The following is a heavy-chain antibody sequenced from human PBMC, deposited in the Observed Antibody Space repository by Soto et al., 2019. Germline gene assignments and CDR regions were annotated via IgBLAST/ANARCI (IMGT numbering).Heavy chain of an antibody. D-gene: IGHD3-16*01. CDR2: IYYSGNT. V-gene: IGHV4-39*01. Sequence: PSETQSLPCTVSGVYISDTGYYWGWIRQPPGKRLEWIGSIYYSGNTYYNPSLKSRLTISVDSSKNQFSLNMTSVTAADTAVYYCARHGSFWGQVTLVTVSS. CDR3: ARHGSF. J-gene: IGHJ4*02. CDR1: GVYISDTGYY.